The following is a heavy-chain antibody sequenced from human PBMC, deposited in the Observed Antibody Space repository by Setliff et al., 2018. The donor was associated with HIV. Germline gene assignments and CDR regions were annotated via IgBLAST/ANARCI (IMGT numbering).Heavy chain of an antibody. D-gene: IGHD5-12*01. V-gene: IGHV1-8*02. CDR1: GYTFTSYE. CDR3: ARGWGAERWLQLDPRYFDL. Sequence: ASVKVSCKASGYTFTSYEINWVRQATGQGPEWMGWMNPNSGNTGYAQKFQGRVTMTRNTSISTAYMELSSLRSEDTAVYYCARGWGAERWLQLDPRYFDLWGRGTLVTVSS. CDR2: MNPNSGNT. J-gene: IGHJ2*01.